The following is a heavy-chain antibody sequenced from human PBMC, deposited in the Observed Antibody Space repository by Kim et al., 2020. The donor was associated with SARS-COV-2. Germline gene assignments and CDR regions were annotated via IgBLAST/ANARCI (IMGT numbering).Heavy chain of an antibody. Sequence: SETLSLTCTVSGGSISSSSYYWGWIRQPPGKGLEWIGSIYYSGSTYYNPSLKSRVTISVDTSKNQFSLKLSAVTAADTAVYYCVRTYYYDLTFDWGQGTLGTVSS. J-gene: IGHJ4*02. D-gene: IGHD3-22*01. CDR3: VRTYYYDLTFD. V-gene: IGHV4-39*01. CDR2: IYYSGST. CDR1: GGSISSSSYY.